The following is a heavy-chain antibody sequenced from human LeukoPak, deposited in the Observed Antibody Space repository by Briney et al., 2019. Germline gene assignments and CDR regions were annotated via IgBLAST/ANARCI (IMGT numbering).Heavy chain of an antibody. CDR2: ISWNSGSI. CDR1: GLTFDDYA. CDR3: ASLGANDY. D-gene: IGHD1-26*01. J-gene: IGHJ4*02. V-gene: IGHV3-9*03. Sequence: PGGSLRLSGAASGLTFDDYAMHWVRQAPGKGLEGVSGISWNSGSIGYADSVKGRFTISRDNAKDSLYLQMSSLRAEDMALYYCASLGANDYWGQGTLVTVSS.